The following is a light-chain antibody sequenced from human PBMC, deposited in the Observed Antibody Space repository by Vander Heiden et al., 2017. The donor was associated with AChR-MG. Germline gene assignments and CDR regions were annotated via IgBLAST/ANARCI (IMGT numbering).Light chain of an antibody. Sequence: ERELTQPPGTLSLSPGERATLSCRASQSVSSSYLAWYQQKPGQAPRLLIYGASSRATGIPDRFSGSGSGTDFTLTISRLEPEDFAVYYCQQYGSSPYTFGQGTKLEIK. CDR2: GAS. CDR3: QQYGSSPYT. V-gene: IGKV3-20*01. CDR1: QSVSSSY. J-gene: IGKJ2*01.